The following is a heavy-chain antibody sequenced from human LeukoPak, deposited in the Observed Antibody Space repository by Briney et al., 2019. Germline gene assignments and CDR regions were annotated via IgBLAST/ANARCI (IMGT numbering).Heavy chain of an antibody. CDR3: ARYGSSGWYGGGFDP. Sequence: ASVKVSCKASGYTFTGYYMHWVRQAPGQGLEWMGWINPNSGGTNYAQKFQGRVTMTRDTSISTAYMELSRLRSDDTAVYYCARYGSSGWYGGGFDPWGQGTLVTVSS. V-gene: IGHV1-2*02. J-gene: IGHJ5*02. D-gene: IGHD6-19*01. CDR1: GYTFTGYY. CDR2: INPNSGGT.